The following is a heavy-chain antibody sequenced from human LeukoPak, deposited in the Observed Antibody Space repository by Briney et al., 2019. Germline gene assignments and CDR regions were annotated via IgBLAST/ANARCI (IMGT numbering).Heavy chain of an antibody. CDR3: SEGYFEPFDH. CDR1: GVSVSTSH. V-gene: IGHV4-59*02. CDR2: LSYTGKT. Sequence: SETLSLTCNGSGVSVSTSHWNWIRQRPGKGLEWIGCLSYTGKTDYNPSLKSRVSISLGSSNNHFSLKLTSVTAADTAVYYCSEGYFEPFDHWGQGILVTVSS. J-gene: IGHJ4*02. D-gene: IGHD2/OR15-2a*01.